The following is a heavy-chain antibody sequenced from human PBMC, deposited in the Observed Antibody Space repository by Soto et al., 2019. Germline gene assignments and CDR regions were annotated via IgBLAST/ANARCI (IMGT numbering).Heavy chain of an antibody. CDR1: GGSFSGYY. CDR2: INHSGST. V-gene: IGHV4-34*01. D-gene: IGHD2-2*01. CDR3: ARGHCSSTSCYRVVSWFDP. Sequence: SETLSLTCAVYGGSFSGYYWSWIRQPPGKGLEWIGEINHSGSTNYNPSLKSRVTISVDTSKNQFSLKLSSVTAADTAVYYCARGHCSSTSCYRVVSWFDPWGHGTLVTVSS. J-gene: IGHJ5*02.